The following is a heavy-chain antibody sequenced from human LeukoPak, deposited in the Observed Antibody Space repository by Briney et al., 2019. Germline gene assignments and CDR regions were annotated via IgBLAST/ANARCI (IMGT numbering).Heavy chain of an antibody. V-gene: IGHV3-21*01. CDR3: ARGGDSDYAFDY. CDR2: ISSGSTNT. CDR1: GLTFRTYT. D-gene: IGHD4-17*01. J-gene: IGHJ4*02. Sequence: GGSLRLSCAASGLTFRTYTTNCVRQAPGKGLGWVSSISSGSTNTYSADSVKGRFTNSRDNAKNSRYLQMKSLRDEDTAVYYCARGGDSDYAFDYWGQGTLVTVSS.